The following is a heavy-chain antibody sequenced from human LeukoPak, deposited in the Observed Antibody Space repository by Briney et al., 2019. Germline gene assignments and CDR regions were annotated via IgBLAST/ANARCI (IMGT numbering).Heavy chain of an antibody. Sequence: PGGSLRLSCAASGFSVTNNYMSWVRQAPGRGLEWVSLIYADGTTHYADSVKGRFTISKATSQNTVYLQMNSLRAEDTAMYYCARDRAGTQAWVEFDPWGQGTLVTVSS. V-gene: IGHV3-66*02. CDR3: ARDRAGTQAWVEFDP. CDR1: GFSVTNNY. CDR2: IYADGTT. J-gene: IGHJ5*02. D-gene: IGHD3-10*01.